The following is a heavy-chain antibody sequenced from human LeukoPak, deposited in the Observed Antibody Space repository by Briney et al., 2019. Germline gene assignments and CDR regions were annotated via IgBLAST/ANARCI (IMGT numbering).Heavy chain of an antibody. D-gene: IGHD3-22*01. CDR2: VSSDGSNK. CDR3: ARGYDSSGYYFDY. J-gene: IGHJ4*02. Sequence: GGSLRLSCAASGFTSSSYAMHWVRQAPGKGLEWVAVVSSDGSNKYYADSVKGRFTISRDNSKNTLYLQMNSLRARDTAVYYCARGYDSSGYYFDYWGQGTLVTVSS. V-gene: IGHV3-30*04. CDR1: GFTSSSYA.